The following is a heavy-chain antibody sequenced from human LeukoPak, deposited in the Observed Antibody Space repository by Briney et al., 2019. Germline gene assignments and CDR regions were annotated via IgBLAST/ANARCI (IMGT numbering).Heavy chain of an antibody. CDR1: KFTFSTSA. CDR2: ISGSGANT. Sequence: HAGGSLRLSCAASKFTFSTSAMSWVCQAPGKGLEWVSAISGSGANTYYVDSVKGSFTISRDNSKNTLYLEMSSLRSDDTAVYYCAKESQTYYDIMTGYPNYYFDYWGQGTLVTVSS. V-gene: IGHV3-23*01. J-gene: IGHJ4*02. D-gene: IGHD3-9*01. CDR3: AKESQTYYDIMTGYPNYYFDY.